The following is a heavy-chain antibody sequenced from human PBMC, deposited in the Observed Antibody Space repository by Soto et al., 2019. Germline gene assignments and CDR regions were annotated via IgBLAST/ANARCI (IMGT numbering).Heavy chain of an antibody. CDR1: GFTFSSYG. CDR3: ARDYSAAAGSH. D-gene: IGHD6-13*01. V-gene: IGHV3-33*01. CDR2: IWYDGSNK. Sequence: GGSLRLSCAASGFTFSSYGMHWVRQAPGKGLEWVAVIWYDGSNKYYADSVKGRFTISRDNSKNTLYLQMNSLRAEDTAVYYCARDYSAAAGSHWGQGTLVTVSS. J-gene: IGHJ4*02.